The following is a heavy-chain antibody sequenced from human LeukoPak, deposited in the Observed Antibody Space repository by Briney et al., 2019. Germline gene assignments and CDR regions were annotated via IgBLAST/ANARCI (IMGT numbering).Heavy chain of an antibody. V-gene: IGHV4-39*01. Sequence: SETLSLTCTVSGGSISSSRYYWGWIRQPPGKGLEGIGSIYYSGRTYYNPSLKSRVTISVDTSKNQFSLKLSSVTAADTAVYYCARVYDYVWGSYRYRGDFDYWGQGTLVTVSS. D-gene: IGHD3-16*02. CDR2: IYYSGRT. CDR1: GGSISSSRYY. J-gene: IGHJ4*02. CDR3: ARVYDYVWGSYRYRGDFDY.